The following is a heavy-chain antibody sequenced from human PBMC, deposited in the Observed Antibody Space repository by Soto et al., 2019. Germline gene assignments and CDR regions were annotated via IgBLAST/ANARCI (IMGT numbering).Heavy chain of an antibody. V-gene: IGHV1-18*01. CDR3: ARDNPPAAVGDYYYYGMDV. CDR2: ISAYNGNT. J-gene: IGHJ6*02. CDR1: GYTFTSYG. Sequence: GASVKVSCKASGYTFTSYGISWVRQAPGQGLEWMGWISAYNGNTNYAQKLQGRVTMTTDTSTSTAYMELRSLRSDDTAVYYCARDNPPAAVGDYYYYGMDVWGQGTTVTVSS. D-gene: IGHD6-13*01.